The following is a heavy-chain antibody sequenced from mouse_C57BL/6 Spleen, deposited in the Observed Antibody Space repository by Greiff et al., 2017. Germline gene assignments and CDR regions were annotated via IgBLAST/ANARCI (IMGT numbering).Heavy chain of an antibody. Sequence: EVQLQQSGAELVRPGASVKLSCTASGFNIKDDYMHWVKQRPEQGLEWIGWIDPENGDTEYASKFQGKATKTADKSSNTAYLQPSGLTYGDTAVYYCTTRDYWGQGTTLTVTS. CDR3: TTRDY. J-gene: IGHJ2*01. CDR2: IDPENGDT. CDR1: GFNIKDDY. V-gene: IGHV14-4*01.